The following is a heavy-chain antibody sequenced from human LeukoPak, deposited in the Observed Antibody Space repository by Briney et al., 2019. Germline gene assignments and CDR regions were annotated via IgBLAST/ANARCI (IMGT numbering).Heavy chain of an antibody. D-gene: IGHD4-23*01. CDR3: ARLGGYGGYFQH. CDR2: IIPIFGTA. V-gene: IGHV1-69*13. Sequence: SVKVSCKASGGTFSSYAFSWVRQAPGQGLEWMGGIIPIFGTANYAQKFQGRVTITADESTSTAYMELSSLRSEDTAVYYCARLGGYGGYFQHWGQGTLVTVSS. J-gene: IGHJ1*01. CDR1: GGTFSSYA.